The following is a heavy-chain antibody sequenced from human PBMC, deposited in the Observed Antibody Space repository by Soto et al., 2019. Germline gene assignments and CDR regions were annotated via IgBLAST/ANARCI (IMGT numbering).Heavy chain of an antibody. Sequence: SETLSLTCTVSGGSISSNDFYWSWIRQHPGKGLEWIGYIYYSGNTYYNPSLKSRVTILVDTSKNQFSLKVSSVTAADTAVYYCARLSGSWQSWFAPWGQGTLVTVSS. CDR3: ARLSGSWQSWFAP. D-gene: IGHD6-13*01. J-gene: IGHJ5*02. V-gene: IGHV4-31*03. CDR1: GGSISSNDFY. CDR2: IYYSGNT.